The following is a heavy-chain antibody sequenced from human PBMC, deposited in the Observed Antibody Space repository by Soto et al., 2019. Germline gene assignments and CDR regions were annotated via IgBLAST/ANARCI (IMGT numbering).Heavy chain of an antibody. Sequence: GGSLRLSCAASGFTFSSYSMNWVRQAPGKGLEWVSYISSSSSTIYYADSVKGRFTISRDNAKNSLYLQMNSLRDEDTAVYYCASPPTRPFWSGYNGMDVWGQGTTVTVSS. CDR2: ISSSSSTI. D-gene: IGHD3-3*01. V-gene: IGHV3-48*02. J-gene: IGHJ6*02. CDR1: GFTFSSYS. CDR3: ASPPTRPFWSGYNGMDV.